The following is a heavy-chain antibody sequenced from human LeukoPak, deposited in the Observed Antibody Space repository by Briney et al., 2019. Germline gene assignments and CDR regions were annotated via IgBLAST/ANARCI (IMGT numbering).Heavy chain of an antibody. CDR3: AREGCSGGSCYSDY. Sequence: SETLSLTCAVSGDSISSSNWWSWVRQPPGKGLEWIGEIYHTGSTNYNPSLKSRVTISVDKSKNQFSLKLSSVTAADTAVYYCAREGCSGGSCYSDYWGQGTLVTVSS. V-gene: IGHV4-4*02. D-gene: IGHD2-15*01. CDR1: GDSISSSNW. J-gene: IGHJ4*02. CDR2: IYHTGST.